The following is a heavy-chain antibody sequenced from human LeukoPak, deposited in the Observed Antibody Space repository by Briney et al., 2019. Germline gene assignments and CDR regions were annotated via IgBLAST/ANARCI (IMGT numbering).Heavy chain of an antibody. D-gene: IGHD3-16*01. CDR1: GFTFRSYW. V-gene: IGHV3-7*03. CDR2: IKEDGSKT. J-gene: IGHJ4*03. Sequence: PGGSLRLSCEASGFTFRSYWMSWVRQAPGKGLQWVANIKEDGSKTYYVDSVKGRFTISRDNAKNSLCLEMNSLRADDMAVYYCARDYANIVDYWGQGTTVTVSA. CDR3: ARDYANIVDY.